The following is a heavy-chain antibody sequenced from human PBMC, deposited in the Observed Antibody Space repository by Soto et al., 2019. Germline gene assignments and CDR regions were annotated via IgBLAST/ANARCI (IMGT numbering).Heavy chain of an antibody. CDR3: ANVDALSLYDY. Sequence: SVKVSCKASGGTFSSYTISWVRQAPGQGLEWMGRIIPILGIANYAQKFQGRVTITADKSTSTAYMELSSLRSEDTAVYYCANVDALSLYDYWGQGTLVTVSS. J-gene: IGHJ4*02. D-gene: IGHD3-16*01. V-gene: IGHV1-69*02. CDR2: IIPILGIA. CDR1: GGTFSSYT.